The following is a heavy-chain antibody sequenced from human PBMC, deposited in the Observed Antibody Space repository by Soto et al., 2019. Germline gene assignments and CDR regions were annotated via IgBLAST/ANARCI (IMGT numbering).Heavy chain of an antibody. CDR2: IYWDDDK. CDR3: AHKRGIRFLAWGDAFDK. Sequence: QITLKESGPTLVNPTQTLTLTCTFSGFSLRSSGAGVGWIRQPPGKALEWLALIYWDDDKRYSTSLRSRLTITKDTSKSEVVLTMTNVAPIDTATYYCAHKRGIRFLAWGDAFDKWCQGTMVTVSS. V-gene: IGHV2-5*02. CDR1: GFSLRSSGAG. J-gene: IGHJ3*02. D-gene: IGHD3-3*01.